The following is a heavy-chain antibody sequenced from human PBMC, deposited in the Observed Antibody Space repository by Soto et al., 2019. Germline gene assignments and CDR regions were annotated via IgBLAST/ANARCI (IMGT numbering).Heavy chain of an antibody. D-gene: IGHD3-10*01. CDR2: IIPILGMS. CDR3: ATNYGSGSTHFDY. J-gene: IGHJ4*02. CDR1: GDTFNFYT. V-gene: IGHV1-69*02. Sequence: QVQLVQSGAEVKKPGSSVRVSCTASGDTFNFYTISWVRQVPGQGPEWMGRIIPILGMSNYAQKFQGRVTIMADKSTSTVYMNLSGLTSEDTAVYYCATNYGSGSTHFDYWGQGTLVTVSS.